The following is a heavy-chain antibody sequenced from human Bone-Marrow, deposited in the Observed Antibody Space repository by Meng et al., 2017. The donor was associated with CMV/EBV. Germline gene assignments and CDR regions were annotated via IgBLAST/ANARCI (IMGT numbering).Heavy chain of an antibody. CDR3: ARASPVVTVLHDAFEI. V-gene: IGHV1-69*10. D-gene: IGHD3-22*01. J-gene: IGHJ3*02. Sequence: SVKVSCKASGGTFSSYAISWVRQAPGQGLEWMGGIIPILGIANYAQKFQGRVTITADKSTSTAYMELSSLRSEDTAVYYCARASPVVTVLHDAFEIWGQGTMVTVSS. CDR1: GGTFSSYA. CDR2: IIPILGIA.